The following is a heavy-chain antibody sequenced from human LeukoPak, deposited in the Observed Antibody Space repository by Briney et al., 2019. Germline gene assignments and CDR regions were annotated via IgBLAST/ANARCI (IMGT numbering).Heavy chain of an antibody. CDR3: ARDSAFLEWLSNEYYFDY. CDR1: GFTFSSYW. J-gene: IGHJ4*02. D-gene: IGHD3-3*02. Sequence: PGGSLRLSCAASGFTFSSYWMSWVRQAPGKGLEWVANIKQDGSEKYYVDSVKGRFTISRDNAKNSLYLQMNSLRAEDTAVYYCARDSAFLEWLSNEYYFDYWGQGTLVTVSS. V-gene: IGHV3-7*01. CDR2: IKQDGSEK.